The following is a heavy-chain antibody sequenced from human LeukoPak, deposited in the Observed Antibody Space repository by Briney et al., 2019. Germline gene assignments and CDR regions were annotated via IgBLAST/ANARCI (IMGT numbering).Heavy chain of an antibody. CDR3: ASPLNAYGGYKVH. Sequence: SETLSLTCTVSGGSISSTSYYWGWIRQPPGKGLEWIGSIYYSGGTYYNPSLKSRLTISVDTSKNQISLRLSSVTAADTAVYYCASPLNAYGGYKVHWGQGILVTVSS. D-gene: IGHD5-12*01. J-gene: IGHJ4*02. V-gene: IGHV4-39*01. CDR2: IYYSGGT. CDR1: GGSISSTSYY.